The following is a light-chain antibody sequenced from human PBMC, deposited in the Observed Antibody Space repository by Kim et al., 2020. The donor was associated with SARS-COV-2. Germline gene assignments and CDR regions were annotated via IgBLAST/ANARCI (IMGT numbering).Light chain of an antibody. CDR3: QQYITYWYA. V-gene: IGKV1-5*03. Sequence: SASLGDRVTITCRASQSISTWLAWYQQKPGKAPKLLIYEASNLESGVPSRFSGSGSGTEFALTINSLQPDDFAAYYCQQYITYWYACCQVTKLE. J-gene: IGKJ2*01. CDR1: QSISTW. CDR2: EAS.